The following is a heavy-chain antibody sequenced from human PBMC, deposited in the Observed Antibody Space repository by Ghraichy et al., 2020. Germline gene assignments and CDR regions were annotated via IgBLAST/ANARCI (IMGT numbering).Heavy chain of an antibody. D-gene: IGHD1-14*01. Sequence: SETLSLTCAVYGGSFSDYYWSWIRQPPGKGLEWIGEINHSGSTNYNPSLKSRVTISVDTSKNHFSLKLSSVTAADTAVYYCARGGRAVPGRWIDPWGQGTLVTVSS. CDR2: INHSGST. CDR3: ARGGRAVPGRWIDP. CDR1: GGSFSDYY. J-gene: IGHJ5*02. V-gene: IGHV4-34*01.